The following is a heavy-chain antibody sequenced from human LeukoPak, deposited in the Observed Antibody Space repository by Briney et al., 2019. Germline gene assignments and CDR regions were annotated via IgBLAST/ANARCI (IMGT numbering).Heavy chain of an antibody. D-gene: IGHD6-13*01. J-gene: IGHJ4*02. CDR1: GFTFSSHG. V-gene: IGHV3-48*04. CDR2: IIPSGHTT. CDR3: AREVAAAGSDY. Sequence: GGSLRLSCVASGFTFSSHGMNWVRQAPGKGLEWVSGIIPSGHTTYYADSVRGRFTISRDNAKNSLYLQMNSLRAEDTAVYYCAREVAAAGSDYWGQGTLVTVSS.